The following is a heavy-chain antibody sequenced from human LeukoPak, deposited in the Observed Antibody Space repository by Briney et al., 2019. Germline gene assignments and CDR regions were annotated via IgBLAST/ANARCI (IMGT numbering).Heavy chain of an antibody. V-gene: IGHV3-23*01. Sequence: PGASLRLSCAGSGFTFRTYAMGWVRQAPGKGLEWVSSINSGGDDTYYADSVKGRFTISRDNFKNTLYLQMNSLRAEDTAVYYCVKLPRLSIIRGEGMDVWGQGTTVTVSS. CDR3: VKLPRLSIIRGEGMDV. CDR1: GFTFRTYA. J-gene: IGHJ6*02. D-gene: IGHD3-10*01. CDR2: INSGGDDT.